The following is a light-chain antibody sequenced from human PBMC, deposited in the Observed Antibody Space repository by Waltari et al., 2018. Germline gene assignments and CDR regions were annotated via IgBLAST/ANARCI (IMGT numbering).Light chain of an antibody. CDR2: GAS. Sequence: EIVMTQSPDTLSVSPGETATLSCRASQSINSNVAWYQQRPGQAPRLLIYGASTRATDIPARFSGSGSGTEFTLTISSLQSEDFAVYYCQQFNNWAPWTFGQGTKVEIK. CDR1: QSINSN. CDR3: QQFNNWAPWT. J-gene: IGKJ1*01. V-gene: IGKV3-15*01.